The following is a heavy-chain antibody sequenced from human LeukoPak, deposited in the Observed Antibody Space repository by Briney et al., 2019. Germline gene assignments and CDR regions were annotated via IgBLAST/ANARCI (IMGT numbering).Heavy chain of an antibody. CDR1: NYSISNTCC. V-gene: IGHV4-38-2*02. Sequence: PSETLSLTCTVSNYSISNTCCWGWIRQPPGKGLEWIGSIYHGGSTFYNPSLKSRVTISVDTSKNQFSLKLSSVTAADTAVYYCARERELPGDAFDIWGQGTMVTVSS. J-gene: IGHJ3*02. D-gene: IGHD1-26*01. CDR2: IYHGGST. CDR3: ARERELPGDAFDI.